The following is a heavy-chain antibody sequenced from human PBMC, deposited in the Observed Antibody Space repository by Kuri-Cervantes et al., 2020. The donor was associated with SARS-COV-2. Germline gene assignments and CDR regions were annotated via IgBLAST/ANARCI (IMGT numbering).Heavy chain of an antibody. CDR1: GGTFSSYA. Sequence: CKASGGTFSSYAISWVRQAPGQGLEWMGIINPSGGSTSYAQKFQGRVTMTRDTSTSTVYMELSSLRSEDTAVYYCARDLHKADWGYGSGSYYNAKGSFQHWGQGTLVTVSS. V-gene: IGHV1-46*01. CDR3: ARDLHKADWGYGSGSYYNAKGSFQH. J-gene: IGHJ1*01. D-gene: IGHD3-10*01. CDR2: INPSGGST.